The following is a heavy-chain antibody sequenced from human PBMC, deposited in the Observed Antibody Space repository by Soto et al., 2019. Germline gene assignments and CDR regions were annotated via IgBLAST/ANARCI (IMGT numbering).Heavy chain of an antibody. J-gene: IGHJ4*02. Sequence: SETLSLTCTVSGGSISSGGYYLSWIRQHPGKGLEWIGYIYYSGSTYYNPSLKSRVTISVGTSKNQFSLKLSSVTAADTAVYYCARYLRAYCSSTSCPPGYFDYWAQGTLVTVSS. V-gene: IGHV4-31*03. D-gene: IGHD2-2*01. CDR1: GGSISSGGYY. CDR3: ARYLRAYCSSTSCPPGYFDY. CDR2: IYYSGST.